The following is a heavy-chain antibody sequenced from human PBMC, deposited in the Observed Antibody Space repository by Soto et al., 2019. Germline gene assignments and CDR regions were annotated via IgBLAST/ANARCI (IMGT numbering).Heavy chain of an antibody. Sequence: PSETLSLTWPVSGGSISSYYWGWVRPPAGKGLEGIGRIYTSGSTNYKPSLKSRVTMSVDTSKNQFSLKLSSVTAADTAVYYCARDLLGYCSSTSCLLDYYYYYGMDVWGQGTTVTVSS. D-gene: IGHD2-2*01. CDR3: ARDLLGYCSSTSCLLDYYYYYGMDV. CDR2: IYTSGST. CDR1: GGSISSYY. J-gene: IGHJ6*02. V-gene: IGHV4-4*07.